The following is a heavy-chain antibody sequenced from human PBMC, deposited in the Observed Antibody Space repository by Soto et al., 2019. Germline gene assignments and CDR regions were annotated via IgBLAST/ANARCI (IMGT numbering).Heavy chain of an antibody. J-gene: IGHJ4*02. Sequence: GGSLRLSCAASGFTFSSYSMNWVRQAPGKGLEWVSYITSGGSTIYYADSVKGRFTISRDNAKNSLYLQMNSLRAEDTAVYYCARDRVDIVATIDYWGQGTLVTVSS. V-gene: IGHV3-48*01. CDR2: ITSGGSTI. D-gene: IGHD5-12*01. CDR1: GFTFSSYS. CDR3: ARDRVDIVATIDY.